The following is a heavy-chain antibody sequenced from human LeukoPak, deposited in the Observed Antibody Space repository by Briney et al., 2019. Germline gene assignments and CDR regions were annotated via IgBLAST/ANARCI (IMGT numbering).Heavy chain of an antibody. D-gene: IGHD3-22*01. J-gene: IGHJ3*02. CDR1: GGTFSSYA. V-gene: IGHV1-69*13. CDR3: ARDWGYYDSSGYLAAFDI. CDR2: IIPIFGTA. Sequence: SVKVSCKASGGTFSSYAISWVRQAPGQGPEWMGGIIPIFGTANYAQKFQGRVTITADESTSTAYMELSSLRSEDTAVYYCARDWGYYDSSGYLAAFDIWGQGTMVTVSS.